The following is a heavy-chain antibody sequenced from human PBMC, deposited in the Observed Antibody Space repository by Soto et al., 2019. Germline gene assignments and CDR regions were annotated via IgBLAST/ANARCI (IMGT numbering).Heavy chain of an antibody. CDR1: GFTFSSYS. CDR3: ASAKRAGGVIVGFHY. CDR2: ISSTSSPI. Sequence: ESGGGLVQPGGSLRLSCAASGFTFSSYSMNWVRQAPGKGLEWVSYISSTSSPIYYADSVKGRFTISRANAENSLSLQMNSLRAEDTAVYYCASAKRAGGVIVGFHYWGQGTLVTVSS. J-gene: IGHJ4*02. D-gene: IGHD3-16*02. V-gene: IGHV3-48*04.